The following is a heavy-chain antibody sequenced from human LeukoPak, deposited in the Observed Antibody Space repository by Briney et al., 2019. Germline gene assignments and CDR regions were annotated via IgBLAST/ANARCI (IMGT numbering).Heavy chain of an antibody. V-gene: IGHV4-61*05. D-gene: IGHD1-26*01. CDR3: ARVPIRVGATTYDAFDI. CDR2: IYYSGST. Sequence: SETLSLTCTVSGGSISSSSYYWGWVRQPPGRGLEWMGYIYYSGSTNYNPSLKSRVTISVDTSKNQFSLKLSSVTAADTAVYYCARVPIRVGATTYDAFDIWGQGTMVTVSS. CDR1: GGSISSSSYY. J-gene: IGHJ3*02.